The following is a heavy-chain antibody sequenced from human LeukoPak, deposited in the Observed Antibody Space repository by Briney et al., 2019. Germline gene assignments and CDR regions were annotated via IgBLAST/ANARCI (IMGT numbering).Heavy chain of an antibody. Sequence: PSETLSLTCTVSGGSISSYYWSWIRQPAGKGLEWIGRIYTSGSTNYNPSLKSRVTMSVDTSKNQFSLKLSSVTAADTAVYYCARGLDIVVVPAAIYYYYGMDVWGQGTTVTVSS. CDR1: GGSISSYY. J-gene: IGHJ6*02. CDR3: ARGLDIVVVPAAIYYYYGMDV. V-gene: IGHV4-4*07. CDR2: IYTSGST. D-gene: IGHD2-2*03.